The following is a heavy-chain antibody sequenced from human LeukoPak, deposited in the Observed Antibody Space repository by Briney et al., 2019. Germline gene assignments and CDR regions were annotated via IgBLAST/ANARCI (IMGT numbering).Heavy chain of an antibody. V-gene: IGHV4-59*01. Sequence: SETLSLTCTVSGGSISSYYWSWIRQPPGKGLDWIGYIYYSGSTNYNPSLKSRVTISVDTSKNQFSLKLSSVTAADTAVYYCASIVYGDNYLDYWGQGTLVTISS. CDR3: ASIVYGDNYLDY. CDR1: GGSISSYY. CDR2: IYYSGST. D-gene: IGHD4/OR15-4a*01. J-gene: IGHJ4*02.